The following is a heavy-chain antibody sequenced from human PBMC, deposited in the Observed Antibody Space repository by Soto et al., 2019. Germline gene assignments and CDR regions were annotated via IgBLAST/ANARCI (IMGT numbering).Heavy chain of an antibody. CDR2: TYYRSKWYN. CDR1: GDSVSSNSAA. CDR3: ARIAVAGTDYYYYGMDV. V-gene: IGHV6-1*01. D-gene: IGHD6-19*01. J-gene: IGHJ6*02. Sequence: PSQTLSLTCAISGDSVSSNSAAWNWIRQSPSRGLEWLGRTYYRSKWYNDYAVSVKSRITINPDTSKNQFSLQLNSVTPEDTAVYYCARIAVAGTDYYYYGMDVWDQGTTVTVSS.